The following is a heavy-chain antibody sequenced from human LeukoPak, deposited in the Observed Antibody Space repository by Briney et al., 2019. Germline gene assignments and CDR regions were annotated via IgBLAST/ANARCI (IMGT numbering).Heavy chain of an antibody. CDR1: GFTFSGHW. CDR2: INQGGSDK. Sequence: PGGSLRLSCAASGFTFSGHWMSWVRQAPGKGLEWVANINQGGSDKYYVGSVKGRFTISRDNANNLLCLQRTSLRGEDTAVYYCTRDRSRAEDDWGQGTLVTVSS. J-gene: IGHJ4*02. D-gene: IGHD1-14*01. CDR3: TRDRSRAEDD. V-gene: IGHV3-7*01.